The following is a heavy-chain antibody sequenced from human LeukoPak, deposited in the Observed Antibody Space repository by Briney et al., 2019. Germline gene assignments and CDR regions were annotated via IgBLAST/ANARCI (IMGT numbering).Heavy chain of an antibody. D-gene: IGHD3-22*01. Sequence: GGSLRLSCAASGFTFRTYGMSWVRQAPGKGLEWVSAISGSGGSTYYADSVKGRFTISRDNSKNTLYLQMNSLRAEDTAVYYCAKDPYYYDSSGYYDYFDYWGQGNLVTVSS. CDR3: AKDPYYYDSSGYYDYFDY. V-gene: IGHV3-23*01. CDR2: ISGSGGST. CDR1: GFTFRTYG. J-gene: IGHJ4*02.